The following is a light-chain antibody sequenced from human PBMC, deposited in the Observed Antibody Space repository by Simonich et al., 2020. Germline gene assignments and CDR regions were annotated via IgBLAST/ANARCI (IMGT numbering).Light chain of an antibody. Sequence: QSALTQPPSASGSPGQSVTISCTGTSSDVGGYNYVSWYQQHPGKAPKLMIYAVSKRPAGVPDRCYGSKSGNTASLTVSGLQAEDEADYYCSSYAGSNNLVFGGGTKLTVL. J-gene: IGLJ2*01. CDR3: SSYAGSNNLV. CDR2: AVS. V-gene: IGLV2-8*01. CDR1: SSDVGGYNY.